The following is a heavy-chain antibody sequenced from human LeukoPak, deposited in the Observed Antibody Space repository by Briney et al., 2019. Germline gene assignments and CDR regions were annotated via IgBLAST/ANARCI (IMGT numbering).Heavy chain of an antibody. J-gene: IGHJ6*03. CDR2: IYYSGST. Sequence: PSETLSLTCTVSGGSISSYYWSWIRQPPGKGLEWIGYIYYSGSTNYNPSLKSRVTISVDTSKNQFSLKLSSVTAADTAVYYCARGVYDYVWGSYQSYYYYYMDVWGKGTTVTVSS. CDR3: ARGVYDYVWGSYQSYYYYYMDV. D-gene: IGHD3-16*02. V-gene: IGHV4-59*01. CDR1: GGSISSYY.